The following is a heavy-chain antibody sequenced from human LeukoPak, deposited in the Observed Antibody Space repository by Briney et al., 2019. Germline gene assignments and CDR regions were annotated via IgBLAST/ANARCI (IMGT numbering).Heavy chain of an antibody. Sequence: GGSLRLSCVASGFTLRSYVMNWVRQTPGKGLEWVSSISGSGDSTFYADSVKGRFSISRDNSKNTLDLQMNSLRAEDAAVYYCAKAPVTSCSGAYCYPFDYWGQGTLVTVSS. CDR3: AKAPVTSCSGAYCYPFDY. V-gene: IGHV3-23*01. D-gene: IGHD2-15*01. J-gene: IGHJ4*02. CDR2: ISGSGDST. CDR1: GFTLRSYV.